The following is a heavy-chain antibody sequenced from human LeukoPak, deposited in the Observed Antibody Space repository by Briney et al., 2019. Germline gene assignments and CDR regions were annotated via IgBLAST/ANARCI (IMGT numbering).Heavy chain of an antibody. CDR2: FSGSGGST. J-gene: IGHJ4*02. CDR1: GLTFRGYA. Sequence: PGGPLGLSWAASGLTFRGYAMSWFGQAPGKGLGGVSAFSGSGGSTDYADSVKGRFTISRDNSKNTLYLQMNSLRAEDTAVYYCAKDVRTQQLVWRLPNSNYFDYWGQGTLVTVSS. V-gene: IGHV3-23*01. CDR3: AKDVRTQQLVWRLPNSNYFDY. D-gene: IGHD6-13*01.